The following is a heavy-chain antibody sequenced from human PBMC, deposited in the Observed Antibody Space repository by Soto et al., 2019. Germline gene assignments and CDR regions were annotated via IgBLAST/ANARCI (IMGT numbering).Heavy chain of an antibody. J-gene: IGHJ5*02. CDR1: GFTFRSYG. CDR3: ARGDGYNFIPTYNWFDP. Sequence: PGGSLRLSCAASGFTFRSYGRHWVRQAPGKGLEWVAVIWYDGSNKYYADSVKGRFTISRDNSKNTLYLQMNSLRAEDTAVYYCARGDGYNFIPTYNWFDPWGQGTLVTVSS. CDR2: IWYDGSNK. D-gene: IGHD5-12*01. V-gene: IGHV3-33*01.